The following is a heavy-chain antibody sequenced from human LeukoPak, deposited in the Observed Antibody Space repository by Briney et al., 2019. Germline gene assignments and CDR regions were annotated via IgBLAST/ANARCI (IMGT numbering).Heavy chain of an antibody. Sequence: GGSLRLSCAASGFTFSSYAMSWVRQAPGKGLEWVSAISGSGGSTYYADSVKGRFTISRDNSMNTLFLQMTSLRVEDTAVYYCAKGIYSSTWADAFDIWGQGTTVIVSS. V-gene: IGHV3-23*01. CDR3: AKGIYSSTWADAFDI. CDR2: ISGSGGST. CDR1: GFTFSSYA. D-gene: IGHD6-13*01. J-gene: IGHJ3*02.